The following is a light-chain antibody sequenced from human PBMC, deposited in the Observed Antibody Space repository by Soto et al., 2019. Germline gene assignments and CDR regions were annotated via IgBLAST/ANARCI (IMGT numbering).Light chain of an antibody. CDR1: QSIISY. CDR3: QQSYSSPRT. CDR2: AAS. J-gene: IGKJ2*01. V-gene: IGKV1-39*01. Sequence: DIQMTQSPSSLSASVGDRVTITCQSSQSIISYLNWYQQKAGKAPQLLIYAASSLQSGVPPRFSGSGSGTXXILSISSLQPEDSAIYYCQQSYSSPRTFGQGTKLEI.